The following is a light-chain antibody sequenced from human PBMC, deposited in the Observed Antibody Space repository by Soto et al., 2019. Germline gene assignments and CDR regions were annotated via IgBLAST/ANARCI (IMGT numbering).Light chain of an antibody. V-gene: IGKV1-9*01. Sequence: DIQLTQSPSFLSASVGDTVTITCRASQGISRSLAWYQQKPGRAPKLLLYAASTLHRGVPSRFSGRGSGTEFTLTISSLQPEDFATSYCQQLNSYPRTFGQGTKV. J-gene: IGKJ1*01. CDR3: QQLNSYPRT. CDR1: QGISRS. CDR2: AAS.